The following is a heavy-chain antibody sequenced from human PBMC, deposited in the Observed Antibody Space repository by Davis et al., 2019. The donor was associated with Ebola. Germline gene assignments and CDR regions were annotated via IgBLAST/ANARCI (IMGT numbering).Heavy chain of an antibody. J-gene: IGHJ5*02. Sequence: MPSETLSLTCSVSENAINSRYYWAWIRQSPGKGVEWIVTLFHTGITYYNPSLKSRVTTSVDPFKNHFSLKLSAVTAADTAVYYCARGKRYCSGLGCYSGRGGRFDPWGQGTLVTVSS. CDR3: ARGKRYCSGLGCYSGRGGRFDP. CDR2: LFHTGIT. V-gene: IGHV4-38-2*02. CDR1: ENAINSRYY. D-gene: IGHD2-15*01.